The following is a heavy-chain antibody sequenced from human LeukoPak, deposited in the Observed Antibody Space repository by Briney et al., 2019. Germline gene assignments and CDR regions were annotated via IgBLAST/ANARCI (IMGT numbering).Heavy chain of an antibody. J-gene: IGHJ4*02. D-gene: IGHD6-19*01. Sequence: SVKVSCKASGGTFSSYAISWVRQAPGQGLEWMGGIIPIFGTANYAQKFQGRVTITAGESTSTAYMELSSLKSEDTAVYYCARGLEGSVAGTDYWGQGTQVTVSS. CDR2: IIPIFGTA. CDR1: GGTFSSYA. CDR3: ARGLEGSVAGTDY. V-gene: IGHV1-69*01.